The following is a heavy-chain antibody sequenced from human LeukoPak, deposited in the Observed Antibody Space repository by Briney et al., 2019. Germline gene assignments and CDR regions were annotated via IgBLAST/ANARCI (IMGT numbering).Heavy chain of an antibody. D-gene: IGHD5-18*01. V-gene: IGHV1-8*01. CDR3: ARNVDTAMDFDY. CDR1: GYTFTSYD. Sequence: ASVKVSCKASGYTFTSYDINWVRQATGQGLEWMGWMNPNSGNTGYAQKFQGRVTMTRNTSISTAYKELSSLRSEDTAVYYCARNVDTAMDFDYCGQGTLVTVSS. J-gene: IGHJ4*02. CDR2: MNPNSGNT.